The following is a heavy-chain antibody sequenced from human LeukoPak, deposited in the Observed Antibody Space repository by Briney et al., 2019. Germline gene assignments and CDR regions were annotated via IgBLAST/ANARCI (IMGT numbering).Heavy chain of an antibody. V-gene: IGHV1-69*06. J-gene: IGHJ4*02. CDR3: ASAATSYGSGSYVDY. CDR2: IIPIFGTA. Sequence: SVKVSCKASGGTFSSYAISWVRQAPGQGLEWMGGIIPIFGTANYAQKFQGRVTITADKSTSTAYMELSSLRSEDMAAYYCASAATSYGSGSYVDYWGQGTLVTVSS. CDR1: GGTFSSYA. D-gene: IGHD3-10*01.